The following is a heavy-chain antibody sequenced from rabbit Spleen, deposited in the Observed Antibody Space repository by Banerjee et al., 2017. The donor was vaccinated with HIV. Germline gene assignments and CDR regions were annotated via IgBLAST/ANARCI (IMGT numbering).Heavy chain of an antibody. V-gene: IGHV1S43*01. CDR1: GVSFSDKDV. CDR3: VREVAAKFNL. J-gene: IGHJ4*01. CDR2: IDPIFGIA. Sequence: QEQLVESGGGLVQPGGSLTLTCKASGVSFSDKDVMCWVRQAPGKGLEWIGDIDPIFGIAVYASWVNGRFTISSHNAQNTLYLQLNSLTAADTATYFCVREVAAKFNLWGQGTLVTVS. D-gene: IGHD4-1*01.